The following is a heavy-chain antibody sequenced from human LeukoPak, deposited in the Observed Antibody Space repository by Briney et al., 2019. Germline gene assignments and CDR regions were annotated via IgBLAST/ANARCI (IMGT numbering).Heavy chain of an antibody. CDR1: GGSIGTYY. CDR2: IYYSGST. CDR3: ARGGNYGDYDGYFDY. V-gene: IGHV4-59*08. D-gene: IGHD4-17*01. Sequence: SETLSLTCIVSGGSIGTYYWTWIRQPPGKGLEWIGYIYYSGSTNYNPSPRSRVTISVDTSKNQFSLKVSSVTAADTAVYYCARGGNYGDYDGYFDYWGQGTLVTVSS. J-gene: IGHJ4*02.